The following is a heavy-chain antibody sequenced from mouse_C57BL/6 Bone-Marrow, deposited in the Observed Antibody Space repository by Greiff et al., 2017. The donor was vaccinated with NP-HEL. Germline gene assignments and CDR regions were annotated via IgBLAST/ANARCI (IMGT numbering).Heavy chain of an antibody. J-gene: IGHJ4*01. CDR2: ISYSGST. CDR3: ARSPLWLRRNYYAMDY. Sequence: EVKLMESGPGLAKPSQTLSLTCSVTGYSIPSDYWNWIRKFPGNKLEYMGYISYSGSTYYNPSLKRRIPLTRDTSKNQYYLQLNSVTTEDTATYYCARSPLWLRRNYYAMDYWGQGTSVTVSS. V-gene: IGHV3-8*01. CDR1: GYSIPSDY. D-gene: IGHD2-2*01.